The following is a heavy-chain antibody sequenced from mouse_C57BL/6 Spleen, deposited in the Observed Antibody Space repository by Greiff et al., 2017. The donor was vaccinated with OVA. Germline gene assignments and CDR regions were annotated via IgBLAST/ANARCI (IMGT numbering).Heavy chain of an antibody. CDR3: ARQYDYEGRSYAMDY. D-gene: IGHD2-4*01. Sequence: EVHLVESGGDLVKPGGSLKLSCAASGFTFSSYCMSWVRQTPDKRLEWVATIRSGGSYTYYPDSVKGRFTISRDTAKNTLYLKMSSLKSEDTAMYYWARQYDYEGRSYAMDYWGQGTSVTVSS. V-gene: IGHV5-6*01. CDR1: GFTFSSYC. J-gene: IGHJ4*01. CDR2: IRSGGSYT.